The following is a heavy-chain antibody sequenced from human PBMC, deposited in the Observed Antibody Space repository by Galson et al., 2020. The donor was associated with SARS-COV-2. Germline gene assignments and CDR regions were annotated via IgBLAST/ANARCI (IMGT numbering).Heavy chain of an antibody. CDR3: AKEDIWSGYHDAFDI. CDR2: IWYDGSNK. J-gene: IGHJ3*02. D-gene: IGHD3-3*01. Sequence: QLGESLKISCAASGFTFSSYGMHWVRQAPGKGLEWVAVIWYDGSNKYYADSVKGRFTISRDNSKNTLYLQMNSLRAEDTAVYYCAKEDIWSGYHDAFDIWGQGTMVTVSS. V-gene: IGHV3-33*06. CDR1: GFTFSSYG.